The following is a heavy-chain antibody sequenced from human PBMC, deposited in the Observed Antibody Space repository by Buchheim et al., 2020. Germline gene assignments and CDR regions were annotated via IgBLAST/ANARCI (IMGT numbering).Heavy chain of an antibody. D-gene: IGHD1-7*01. CDR3: ARDGLTGTGDY. Sequence: QVQLVQSGAEVKKPGSSVKVSCKASGGTFSSYTISWLRQAPGQGLDWMGRIIPILVIANYAQKFQGRVTITADQSTSPAYMELSSLRSEDTAVYYCARDGLTGTGDYWGQGTL. J-gene: IGHJ4*02. CDR2: IIPILVIA. CDR1: GGTFSSYT. V-gene: IGHV1-69*08.